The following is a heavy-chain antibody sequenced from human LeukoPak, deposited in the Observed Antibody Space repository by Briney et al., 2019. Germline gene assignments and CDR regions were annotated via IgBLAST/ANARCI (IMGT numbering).Heavy chain of an antibody. CDR3: ARPEGYYYDSSGYYQFDY. D-gene: IGHD3-22*01. CDR1: GFTFSSYA. CDR2: INPNSGGT. Sequence: GGSLRLSCAASGFTFSSYAMHWVRQAPGQGLEWMGWINPNSGGTNYAQKFQGRVTMTRDTSISTAYMELSRLRSDDTAVYYCARPEGYYYDSSGYYQFDYWGQGTLVTVSS. J-gene: IGHJ4*02. V-gene: IGHV1-2*02.